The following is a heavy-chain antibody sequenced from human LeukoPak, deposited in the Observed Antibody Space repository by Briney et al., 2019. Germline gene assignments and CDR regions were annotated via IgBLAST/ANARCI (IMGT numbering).Heavy chain of an antibody. V-gene: IGHV3-7*01. J-gene: IGHJ4*03. Sequence: GGSLRLSCVDSGITFSKYWMNWVRQAPGKGLEWVANMKHDGNEKHYVDSVEGRFTISRDNAKSSLYLQMNNLRAEDTAVYYCARDLGHSGYDLYDYWGQGTTVTVSS. CDR1: GITFSKYW. CDR3: ARDLGHSGYDLYDY. D-gene: IGHD5-12*01. CDR2: MKHDGNEK.